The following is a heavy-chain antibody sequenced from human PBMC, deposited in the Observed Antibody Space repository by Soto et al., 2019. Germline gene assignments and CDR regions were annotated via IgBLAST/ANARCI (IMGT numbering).Heavy chain of an antibody. D-gene: IGHD2-21*02. Sequence: SETLSLTCAVSGYPITSGYYWGWIRQPPGKGLEWIGSIYHSGAYYSPSLKSRVTMSIDTSKNRFSLKLNSVTAADTAVYFCARKLITSTTKGDTNWFDHWGQGTLVTVSS. CDR2: IYHSGA. CDR3: ARKLITSTTKGDTNWFDH. J-gene: IGHJ5*02. CDR1: GYPITSGYY. V-gene: IGHV4-38-2*01.